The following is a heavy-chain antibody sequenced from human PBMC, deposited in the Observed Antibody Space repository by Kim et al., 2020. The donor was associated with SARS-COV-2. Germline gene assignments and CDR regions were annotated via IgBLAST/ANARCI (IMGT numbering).Heavy chain of an antibody. Sequence: GGSLRLSCAASGFTFSSYGMHWVRQAPGKGLEWVAVISYDGSNKYYADSVKGRFTISRDNSKNTLYLQMNSLRAEDTAVYYCAKDSFGGSESYFDYWGQG. J-gene: IGHJ4*02. V-gene: IGHV3-30*18. CDR1: GFTFSSYG. CDR3: AKDSFGGSESYFDY. D-gene: IGHD3-16*01. CDR2: ISYDGSNK.